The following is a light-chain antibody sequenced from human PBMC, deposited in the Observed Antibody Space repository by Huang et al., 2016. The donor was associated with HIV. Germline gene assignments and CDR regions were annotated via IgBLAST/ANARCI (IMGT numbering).Light chain of an antibody. CDR2: GAS. Sequence: EIVMTQSPATLSVSPGERATLSCKASQSISSDLAWYQQKPGQPPRLLIHGASTRATGITARFSGSGSGTGFTLTISSLQSEDFAVYHCQQYNNWPYTFGQGTKLEIK. J-gene: IGKJ2*01. CDR1: QSISSD. CDR3: QQYNNWPYT. V-gene: IGKV3-15*01.